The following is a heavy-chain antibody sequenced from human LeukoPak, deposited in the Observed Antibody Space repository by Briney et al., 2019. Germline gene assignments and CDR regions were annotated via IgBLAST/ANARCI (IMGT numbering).Heavy chain of an antibody. CDR3: ARRYYYDISGYYYYYMDV. V-gene: IGHV4-59*01. J-gene: IGHJ6*03. Sequence: PETLSLTCTVSGGSTSAYYWTWIRQPPGKGLEWIAYINYSGSAKYNPSLQSRVAMSIDTSKNQFSLRLSSVTAADTAVYYCARRYYYDISGYYYYYMDVWGKGTTVTVSS. CDR2: INYSGSA. CDR1: GGSTSAYY. D-gene: IGHD3-22*01.